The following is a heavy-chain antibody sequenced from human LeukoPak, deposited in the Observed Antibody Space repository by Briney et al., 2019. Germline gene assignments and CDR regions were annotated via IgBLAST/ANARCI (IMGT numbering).Heavy chain of an antibody. V-gene: IGHV4-38-2*02. CDR3: ARAAPTVDHIVVVTANPYYYMDV. CDR1: GYSISSGYY. Sequence: PSEALSLTCTVSGYSISSGYYWGWIRQPPGKGLEWIGSIYHSGSTYYNPSLKSRVTISVDTSKNQFSLKLSSVTAADTAVYYCARAAPTVDHIVVVTANPYYYMDVWGKGTTVTVSS. CDR2: IYHSGST. J-gene: IGHJ6*03. D-gene: IGHD2-21*02.